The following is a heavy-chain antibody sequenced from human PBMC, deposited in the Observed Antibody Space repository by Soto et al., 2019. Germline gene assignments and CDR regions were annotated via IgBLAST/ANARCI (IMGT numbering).Heavy chain of an antibody. CDR3: AKLQLATANYYYGMDV. Sequence: PGGSLRLSCAASGFTFSSYAMSWVRQAPGKGLEWVSAISGSGGSTYYADSVKGRFTISRDNSKNTLYLQMNSLRAEDTAVYYCAKLQLATANYYYGMDVWGQGTTVTVSS. CDR2: ISGSGGST. V-gene: IGHV3-23*01. CDR1: GFTFSSYA. D-gene: IGHD6-6*01. J-gene: IGHJ6*02.